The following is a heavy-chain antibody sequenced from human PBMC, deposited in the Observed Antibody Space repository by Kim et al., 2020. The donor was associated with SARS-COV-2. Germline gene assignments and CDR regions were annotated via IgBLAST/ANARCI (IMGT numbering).Heavy chain of an antibody. CDR2: INHSGST. Sequence: SETLSLTCAVYGGSFSGYYWSWIRQPPGKGLEWIGEINHSGSTNYNPSLKSRVTISVDTSKNQFSLKLSSVTAADTAVYYCARVVASAWGWSHYYYYYGMAVWGQGTTVTVSS. D-gene: IGHD1-26*01. V-gene: IGHV4-34*01. J-gene: IGHJ6*02. CDR1: GGSFSGYY. CDR3: ARVVASAWGWSHYYYYYGMAV.